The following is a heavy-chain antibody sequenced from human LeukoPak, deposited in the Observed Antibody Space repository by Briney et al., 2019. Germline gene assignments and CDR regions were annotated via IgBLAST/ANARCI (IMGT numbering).Heavy chain of an antibody. CDR3: ARTHSNYMIDY. V-gene: IGHV5-51*01. J-gene: IGHJ4*02. D-gene: IGHD4-11*01. CDR1: GYSFTSYW. CDR2: IYPADSYT. Sequence: GESLKISCKGSGYSFTSYWIGWVRQMPGKGLEWMGIIYPADSYTRYSPSFQGQVTISADKSISTAYLQWSSLKASDTAMYYCARTHSNYMIDYWGRGTLVTVSS.